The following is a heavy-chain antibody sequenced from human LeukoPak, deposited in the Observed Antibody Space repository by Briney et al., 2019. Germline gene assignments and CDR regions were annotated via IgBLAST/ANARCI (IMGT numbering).Heavy chain of an antibody. V-gene: IGHV1-8*01. CDR2: MNPNSGNT. J-gene: IGHJ3*02. Sequence: EASVKVSCKASGYTFTSYDINWVRQATGQGLEWMGWMNPNSGNTGYAQKFQGRVTMTRNTSISTAYMGLSSLRSEDTAVHYCAISRIAVAPDAFDIWGQGTMVTVSS. CDR3: AISRIAVAPDAFDI. CDR1: GYTFTSYD. D-gene: IGHD6-19*01.